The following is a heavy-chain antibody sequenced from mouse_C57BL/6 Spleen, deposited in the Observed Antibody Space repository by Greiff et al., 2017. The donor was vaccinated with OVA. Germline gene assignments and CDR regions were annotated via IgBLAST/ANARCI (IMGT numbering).Heavy chain of an antibody. V-gene: IGHV1-50*01. CDR1: GYTFTSYW. CDR3: ARWGGFAY. Sequence: QVQLQQPGAELVKPGASVKLSCKASGYTFTSYWMQWVKQRPGQGLEWIGEIDPSDSYTNYNHKFKGKATLTVDTSSSTAYMQLSSLTSEDSAVYYCARWGGFAYWGQGTLVTVSA. J-gene: IGHJ3*01. CDR2: IDPSDSYT.